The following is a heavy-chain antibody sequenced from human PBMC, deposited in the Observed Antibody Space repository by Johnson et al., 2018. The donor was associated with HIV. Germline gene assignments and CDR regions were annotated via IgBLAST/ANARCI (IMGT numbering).Heavy chain of an antibody. Sequence: VTLVESGGGVVRPGGSLRLSCATSGFTFDNYGMNWVRQAPGKGLEWVSYISSSGSTIYYADSVKGRFTISRDNAKNSLYLQMNNLRVEDTAMFFCARGRLLDAFDIWGQGTMVTVSS. CDR1: GFTFDNYG. CDR3: ARGRLLDAFDI. J-gene: IGHJ3*02. D-gene: IGHD2-15*01. V-gene: IGHV3-48*04. CDR2: ISSSGSTI.